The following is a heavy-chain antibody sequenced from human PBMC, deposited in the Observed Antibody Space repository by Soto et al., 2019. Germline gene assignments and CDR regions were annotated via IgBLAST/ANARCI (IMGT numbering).Heavy chain of an antibody. CDR2: ISAYNGNT. D-gene: IGHD2-2*01. J-gene: IGHJ6*02. V-gene: IGHV1-18*01. CDR3: ARGRVPAAILYYYGMDV. CDR1: GYTFTSYG. Sequence: QVQLVQSGAEVKKPGASVKVSCKASGYTFTSYGISWVRQAPGQGLEWMGWISAYNGNTNYAQKLQGRGTMTPDTSTSTAYMELRSLRSDDTAVYYCARGRVPAAILYYYGMDVWGQGTTVTVSS.